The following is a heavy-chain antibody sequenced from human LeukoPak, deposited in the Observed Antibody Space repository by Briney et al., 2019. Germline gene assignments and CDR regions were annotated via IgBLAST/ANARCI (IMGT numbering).Heavy chain of an antibody. CDR3: ARVPLSCSDGSCYVNYYYYDMDV. D-gene: IGHD2-15*01. CDR1: GFTFSDFA. Sequence: GGSLRLSCAASGFTFSDFAMIWVRQPPGKGLEWVSYISSVTSVVYYAESVKGRFTISRDNAKNSLYLRMDGLRAEDTAVYYCARVPLSCSDGSCYVNYYYYDMDVWGKGTTVTVSS. J-gene: IGHJ6*03. V-gene: IGHV3-48*01. CDR2: ISSVTSVV.